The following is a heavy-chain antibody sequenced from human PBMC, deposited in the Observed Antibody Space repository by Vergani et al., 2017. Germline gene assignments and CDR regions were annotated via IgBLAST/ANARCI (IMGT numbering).Heavy chain of an antibody. Sequence: QMQLVQSGPEVKKPGTSVKVSCKASGFTFTSSAVQWVRQARGQRLEWIGWIVVGSGNTNYAQQFQERVTITRDMSTSTAYMELSSLRSEDTAVYYCAXLSSSWHYRVHYYYYMDVWGKGTTVTVSS. D-gene: IGHD6-13*01. J-gene: IGHJ6*03. V-gene: IGHV1-58*01. CDR2: IVVGSGNT. CDR1: GFTFTSSA. CDR3: AXLSSSWHYRVHYYYYMDV.